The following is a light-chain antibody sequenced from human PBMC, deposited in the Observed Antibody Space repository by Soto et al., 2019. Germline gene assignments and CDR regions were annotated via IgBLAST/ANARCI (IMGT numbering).Light chain of an antibody. V-gene: IGKV1-5*03. J-gene: IGKJ4*01. CDR1: QNINSW. Sequence: DIQMTQSPSTLSASVGDRVTITCRASQNINSWLAWYQQKPGKAPKLLIYKASNLESGVPLRFSGSGSGTDFTLTISSLQPDDFATYHCQQYESFFPLTFGGGTKVEIK. CDR2: KAS. CDR3: QQYESFFPLT.